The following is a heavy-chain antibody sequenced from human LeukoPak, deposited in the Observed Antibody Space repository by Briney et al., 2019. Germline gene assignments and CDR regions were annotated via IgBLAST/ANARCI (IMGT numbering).Heavy chain of an antibody. D-gene: IGHD6-13*01. CDR3: AKISSSYNNVYFDY. J-gene: IGHJ4*02. V-gene: IGHV3-30*18. CDR1: GFTFSSYG. Sequence: GGSLRLSCAASGFTFSSYGMHWVRQAPGKGLEWVAVISYDGSNKYYADSVKGRFTISRDNSKNTLYLQMNSLRAEDTAVYYCAKISSSYNNVYFDYWGQGTLVTVSS. CDR2: ISYDGSNK.